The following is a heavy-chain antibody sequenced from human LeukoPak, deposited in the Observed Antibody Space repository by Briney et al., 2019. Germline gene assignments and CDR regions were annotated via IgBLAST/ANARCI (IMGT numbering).Heavy chain of an antibody. Sequence: PSETLSLTCTVSGGSISSYYWSWIRQPPGKGLEWIGSIYYSGSTYYNPSLKSRVTISVDTSKNQFSLKLSSVTAADTAVYYCARYCSSTSCYDYWGQGTLVTVSS. V-gene: IGHV4-59*05. D-gene: IGHD2-2*01. CDR2: IYYSGST. CDR1: GGSISSYY. CDR3: ARYCSSTSCYDY. J-gene: IGHJ4*02.